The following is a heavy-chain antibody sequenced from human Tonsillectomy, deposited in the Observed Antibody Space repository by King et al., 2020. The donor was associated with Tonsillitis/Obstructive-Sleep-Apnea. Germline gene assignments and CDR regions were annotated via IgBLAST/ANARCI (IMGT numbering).Heavy chain of an antibody. CDR3: ARGVYDILTGYYVDAFDI. CDR2: INPSGGST. Sequence: VQLVESGAEVKKPGASVKVSCKASGYTFTSYYIHWVRQAPGQGLEWMGIINPSGGSTSYAQKFQGRVTMTRDTSTSTVYMELSSLRSEDTAVYYCARGVYDILTGYYVDAFDIWGQGTMVTVSS. J-gene: IGHJ3*02. D-gene: IGHD3-9*01. V-gene: IGHV1-46*01. CDR1: GYTFTSYY.